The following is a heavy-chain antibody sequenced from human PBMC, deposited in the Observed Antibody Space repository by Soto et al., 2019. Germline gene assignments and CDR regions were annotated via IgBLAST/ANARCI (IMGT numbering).Heavy chain of an antibody. CDR1: GGSFSGYY. V-gene: IGHV4-34*01. CDR2: INHSGST. CDR3: ARGTPPPTYGSGSYYDY. J-gene: IGHJ4*02. D-gene: IGHD3-10*01. Sequence: PSETLSLTCAVYGGSFSGYYWSWIRQPPGKGLEWIGEINHSGSTNYNPSLKSRVTISVDTSKNQFSLKLSSVTAADTAVYYCARGTPPPTYGSGSYYDYWGQGTLVTVSS.